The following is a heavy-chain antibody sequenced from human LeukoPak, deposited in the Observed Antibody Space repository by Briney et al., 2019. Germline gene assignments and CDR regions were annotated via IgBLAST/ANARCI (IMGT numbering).Heavy chain of an antibody. V-gene: IGHV3-30-3*01. Sequence: GRSLRLSCAASGFTFSSYAMHWVRQAPGKRLEWVAVISYVGSNKYYADSVKGRFTISRDNSKNTLYLQMNSLRAEDTAVYYCARAESSGYPAPGAFDIWGQGTMVTVSS. D-gene: IGHD3-22*01. CDR2: ISYVGSNK. CDR3: ARAESSGYPAPGAFDI. CDR1: GFTFSSYA. J-gene: IGHJ3*02.